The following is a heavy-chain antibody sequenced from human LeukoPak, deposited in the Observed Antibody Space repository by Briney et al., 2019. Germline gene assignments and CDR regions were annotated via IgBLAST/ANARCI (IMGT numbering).Heavy chain of an antibody. CDR2: TRNKANSYTT. V-gene: IGHV3-72*01. Sequence: GGSLRLSCAAPGFTFSDHYMDWVRQAPGKGLEWVGRTRNKANSYTTEYAASVKGRFTISRDDSKNSLYLQMNSLKTEHTAVYYCAREATGADYDILTGYYTVRSFDYWGQGTLVTVSS. CDR1: GFTFSDHY. J-gene: IGHJ4*02. CDR3: AREATGADYDILTGYYTVRSFDY. D-gene: IGHD3-9*01.